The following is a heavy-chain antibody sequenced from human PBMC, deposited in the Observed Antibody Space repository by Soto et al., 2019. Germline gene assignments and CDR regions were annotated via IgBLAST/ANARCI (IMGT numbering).Heavy chain of an antibody. CDR3: ARELIAAADTGSQGWFDR. CDR1: GGSFSGYY. V-gene: IGHV4-34*01. J-gene: IGHJ5*01. CDR2: INHSGST. D-gene: IGHD6-13*01. Sequence: QVQLQQWGAGLLKPSETLSLTCAVYGGSFSGYYWSWIRQPPGKGLEWIGEINHSGSTNYNPSLKGRVIKQVDTSQKQYSLKLSSVTAAHTDVYYCARELIAAADTGSQGWFDRWGQGTLVTVSS.